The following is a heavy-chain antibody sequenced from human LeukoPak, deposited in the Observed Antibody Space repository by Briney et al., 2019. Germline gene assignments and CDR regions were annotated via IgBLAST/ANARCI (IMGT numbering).Heavy chain of an antibody. CDR2: INPSGGTT. CDR1: GYTFTTYY. J-gene: IGHJ4*02. D-gene: IGHD1-26*01. CDR3: AREPRPVGATSFGYYFDY. V-gene: IGHV1-46*01. Sequence: ASVKVSCEASGYTFTTYYIHWVRQPPGQGLEWMGLINPSGGTTVYAQNFQGRVIMTRDTSTSTVHMDLSSLRSEDAAVYYCAREPRPVGATSFGYYFDYWGQGTLVTVSS.